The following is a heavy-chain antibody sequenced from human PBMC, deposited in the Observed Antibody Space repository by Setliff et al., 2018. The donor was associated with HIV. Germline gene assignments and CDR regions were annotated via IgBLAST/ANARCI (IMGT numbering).Heavy chain of an antibody. V-gene: IGHV4-34*01. CDR2: INHNGNI. CDR1: GGAFSDNY. J-gene: IGHJ5*02. Sequence: PSETLSRTCAVYGGAFSDNYWSWIRQPPGKGLDWIAEINHNGNINYNPSLKSRVTISMDPSKKQFSLKLSSLTAADTAVYYCATGSLYYGLGSHYLRSWFDPLGQGTLVTVSS. CDR3: ATGSLYYGLGSHYLRSWFDP. D-gene: IGHD3-10*01.